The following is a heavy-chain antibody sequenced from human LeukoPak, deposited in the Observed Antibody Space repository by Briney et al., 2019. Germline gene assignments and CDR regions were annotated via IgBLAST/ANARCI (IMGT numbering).Heavy chain of an antibody. CDR3: SRERAGYYSDY. CDR1: GFAFSTYT. CDR2: ITGTGTTT. D-gene: IGHD2-15*01. V-gene: IGHV3-64*02. J-gene: IGHJ4*02. Sequence: GGSLRLSCAASGFAFSTYTMQWVRQAPGKGLEFVSLITGTGTTTFYADSVKGRFTISRDNSKSTLYLQMGSLRAEDMAVYYCSRERAGYYSDYWGQGTLVTVSS.